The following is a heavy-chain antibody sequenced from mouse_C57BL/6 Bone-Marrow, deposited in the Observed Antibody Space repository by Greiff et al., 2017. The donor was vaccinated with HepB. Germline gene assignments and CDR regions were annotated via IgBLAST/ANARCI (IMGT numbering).Heavy chain of an antibody. V-gene: IGHV1-76*01. CDR1: GYTFTDYY. CDR3: AKMEAVVVLYAMDY. D-gene: IGHD1-1*01. CDR2: IYPGSGNT. J-gene: IGHJ4*01. Sequence: VQLQQSGAELVRPGASVKLSCKASGYTFTDYYINWVKQRPGQGLEWIARIYPGSGNTYYNEKFKGKATLTADKSSSTAYMQLSSLTSEDSAVYFCAKMEAVVVLYAMDYWGQGTSVTVSS.